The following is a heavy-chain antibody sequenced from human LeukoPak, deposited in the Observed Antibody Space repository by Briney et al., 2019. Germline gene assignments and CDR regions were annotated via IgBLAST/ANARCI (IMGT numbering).Heavy chain of an antibody. J-gene: IGHJ4*02. D-gene: IGHD3-3*01. V-gene: IGHV3-15*01. CDR1: GFTFSSYS. CDR3: TTDEWQ. Sequence: GGSLRLSCAASGFTFSSYSMNWVRQVPGKGLESVVRIKSKTNGGTIDYAAPVKGRFTISRDDSKNTLYLQMNSLKIEDTGVYYCTTDEWQWGQGTLVTVSS. CDR2: IKSKTNGGTI.